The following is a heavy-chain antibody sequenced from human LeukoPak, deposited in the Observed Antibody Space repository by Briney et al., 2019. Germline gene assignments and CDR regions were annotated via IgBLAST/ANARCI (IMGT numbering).Heavy chain of an antibody. J-gene: IGHJ4*02. V-gene: IGHV3-74*01. CDR3: ARDLVAAAGTGEDY. CDR2: INSDGSWT. CDR1: GNYW. D-gene: IGHD6-13*01. Sequence: GGSLRLSCAASGNYWMHWVRQVPGKGLVWVSHINSDGSWTSYADSVKGRFTISKDNAKNTVYLQMNSLRAEDTAVYYCARDLVAAAGTGEDYWGQGTLVTVSS.